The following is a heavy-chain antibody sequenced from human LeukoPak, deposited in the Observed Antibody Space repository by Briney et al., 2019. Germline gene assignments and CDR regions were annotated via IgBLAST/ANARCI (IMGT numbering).Heavy chain of an antibody. CDR2: ISSSSSYI. J-gene: IGHJ5*02. D-gene: IGHD3-10*01. Sequence: GGSLRLSCAASGFTFSSYSMNRVRQAPGKGLEWVSSISSSSSYIYYADSVKGRFTISRDNAKNSLYLQMNSLRAEDTAVYYCASTSTRLLWFGELEYNWFDPWGQGTLVTVSS. CDR1: GFTFSSYS. CDR3: ASTSTRLLWFGELEYNWFDP. V-gene: IGHV3-21*01.